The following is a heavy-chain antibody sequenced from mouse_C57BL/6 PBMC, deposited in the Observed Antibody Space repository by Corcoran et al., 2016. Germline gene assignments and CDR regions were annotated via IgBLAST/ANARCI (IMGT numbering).Heavy chain of an antibody. CDR2: IYWDDDK. V-gene: IGHV8-12*01. J-gene: IGHJ4*01. Sequence: QVTLKESGPGILQSSQTLSLTCSFSGISLSTSGMGVSWIRQPTGKGLEWLAHIYWDDDKRYNPSLKSRLTISKDTSRNQVFLKITSVDTADTATYYCARDDYDGCYAMDYWGQGTSVTVSS. CDR1: GISLSTSGMG. CDR3: ARDDYDGCYAMDY. D-gene: IGHD2-4*01.